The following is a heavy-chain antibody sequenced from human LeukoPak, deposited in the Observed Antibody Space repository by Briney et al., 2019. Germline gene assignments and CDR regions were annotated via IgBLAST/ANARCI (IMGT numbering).Heavy chain of an antibody. CDR2: INHSGST. V-gene: IGHV4-34*01. J-gene: IGHJ5*02. D-gene: IGHD1-7*01. CDR1: GGSFSGYY. CDR3: ARQPNWNYLWFDP. Sequence: SGTLSLTCAVYGGSFSGYYWSWIRQPPGKGLEWIGEINHSGSTNYNPSLKSRVTISVDTSKNQFSLKLSSVTAADTAMYYCARQPNWNYLWFDPWGQGTLVTVSS.